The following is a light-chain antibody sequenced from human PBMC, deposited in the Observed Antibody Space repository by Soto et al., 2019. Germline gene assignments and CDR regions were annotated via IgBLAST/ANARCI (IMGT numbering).Light chain of an antibody. CDR3: QQYNNWPGP. V-gene: IGKV3D-15*01. CDR2: GAS. Sequence: EIVMTQSPATLSVSPGERATLSCRDSQSVSSKLAWYQQKTGQAPRLLIYGASIRATGIPARFSGSGSGTEFPLTISSLQSEDFAVDYCQQYNNWPGPFGPGTKVDIK. J-gene: IGKJ3*01. CDR1: QSVSSK.